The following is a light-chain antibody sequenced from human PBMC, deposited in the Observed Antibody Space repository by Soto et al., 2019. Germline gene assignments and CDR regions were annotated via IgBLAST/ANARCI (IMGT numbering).Light chain of an antibody. J-gene: IGKJ1*01. Sequence: EIVMTQSPATLSVSPGVRATLSCRASQSVSSNLAWYQQKPGQAPRLLTYGASTRATGIPARFSGSGSGTEFTLTISSLQSEDFAVYYCQQYNNWPPWTFGQGTKVDIK. V-gene: IGKV3-15*01. CDR1: QSVSSN. CDR2: GAS. CDR3: QQYNNWPPWT.